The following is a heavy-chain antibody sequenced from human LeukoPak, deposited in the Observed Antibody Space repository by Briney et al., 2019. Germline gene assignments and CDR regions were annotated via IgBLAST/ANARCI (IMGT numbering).Heavy chain of an antibody. J-gene: IGHJ6*03. CDR3: ARVTKTYYYYMDV. Sequence: PSETLSLTCTVSGGSISSYYWSWIRQPRGKGLEWIGYIYYSGSTNYNPSLKSRVTISVDTSKNQFSLKLSSVTAADTAVYYCARVTKTYYYYMDVWGKGTTVTVSS. D-gene: IGHD2-2*01. CDR2: IYYSGST. V-gene: IGHV4-59*01. CDR1: GGSISSYY.